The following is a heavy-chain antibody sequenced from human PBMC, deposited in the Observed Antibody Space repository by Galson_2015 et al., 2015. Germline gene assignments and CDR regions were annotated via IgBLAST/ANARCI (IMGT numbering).Heavy chain of an antibody. CDR3: ATASMIVVEQVL. Sequence: SLRLSCAASGFTFSSYAMSWVRQAPGKGLEWVSAISGSGGSTYYADSVKGRFTISRDNSKNTLYLQMNSLRAEDTAVYFCATASMIVVEQVLWGQGTLVTVSS. D-gene: IGHD3-22*01. V-gene: IGHV3-23*01. CDR2: ISGSGGST. J-gene: IGHJ4*02. CDR1: GFTFSSYA.